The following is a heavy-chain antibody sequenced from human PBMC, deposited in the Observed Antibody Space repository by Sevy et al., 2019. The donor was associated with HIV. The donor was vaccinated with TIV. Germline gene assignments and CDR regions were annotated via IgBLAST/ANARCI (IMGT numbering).Heavy chain of an antibody. Sequence: ASVKVSCKASGYTFTGYYMHWVRQAPGQGLEWMGWINPNSGGTNYAQKFQGRVTMTRDTSISTAYMELSRLRSDDTAVYYCARFRITMVRGARGADAFDIWGQGTMVTVSS. CDR1: GYTFTGYY. D-gene: IGHD3-10*01. V-gene: IGHV1-2*02. CDR3: ARFRITMVRGARGADAFDI. J-gene: IGHJ3*02. CDR2: INPNSGGT.